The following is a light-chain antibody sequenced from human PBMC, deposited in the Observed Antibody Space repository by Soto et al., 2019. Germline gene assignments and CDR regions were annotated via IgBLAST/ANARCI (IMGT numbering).Light chain of an antibody. CDR1: HGLGRN. J-gene: IGKJ3*01. CDR3: QQRDHWPPAFT. CDR2: DAS. V-gene: IGKV3-11*01. Sequence: EIVLTQSPATLSLSPGDRATLSCRASHGLGRNLAWYQQKPGQAPRLLIYDASTRAAGIPARFSASGSRTDFTLTISSLAPEDFAVYYCQQRDHWPPAFTFGPGTRVDIK.